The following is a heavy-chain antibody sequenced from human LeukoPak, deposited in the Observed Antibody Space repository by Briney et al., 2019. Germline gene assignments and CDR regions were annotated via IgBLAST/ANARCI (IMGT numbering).Heavy chain of an antibody. CDR3: ARGKSGYTYDY. V-gene: IGHV4-34*01. Sequence: PSETLSLTCAVYGGSFSGYHWSWIRQPPGKGLEWIGEINHSGSTNYNPSLKSRVTISVDTSKNQFSLKLSSVTAADTAVYYCARGKSGYTYDYWGQGTLVTVSS. J-gene: IGHJ4*02. D-gene: IGHD3-3*01. CDR1: GGSFSGYH. CDR2: INHSGST.